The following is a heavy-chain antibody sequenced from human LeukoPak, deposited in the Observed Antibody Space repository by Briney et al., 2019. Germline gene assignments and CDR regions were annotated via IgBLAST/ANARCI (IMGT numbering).Heavy chain of an antibody. D-gene: IGHD6-19*01. CDR1: GGSISRSSYY. Sequence: SETLSLTCTVSGGSISRSSYYWGWIRQPPGKGLEYIGSIYYSGTSYFNPSLRGRVTISVETSKNQFSLKVTTVTVADTAEYYCARLSSSGWFDYWGQGTLVTASS. J-gene: IGHJ4*02. CDR2: IYYSGTS. V-gene: IGHV4-39*01. CDR3: ARLSSSGWFDY.